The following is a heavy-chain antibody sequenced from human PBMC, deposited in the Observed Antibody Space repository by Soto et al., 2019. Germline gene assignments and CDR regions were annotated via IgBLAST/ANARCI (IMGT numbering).Heavy chain of an antibody. D-gene: IGHD6-19*01. V-gene: IGHV3-49*03. CDR1: GFTFGGYA. Sequence: GGSLRLSCTASGFTFGGYAMSWFRQAPGEGVEGGGFIRNKAYGGTTEYAASVKGRFTISRNDSKSIAFLQMNSLKTEDTAVFYCIRDTLGPVAGRGWDPGFDYWGQGTLVTVSS. CDR3: IRDTLGPVAGRGWDPGFDY. J-gene: IGHJ4*02. CDR2: IRNKAYGGTT.